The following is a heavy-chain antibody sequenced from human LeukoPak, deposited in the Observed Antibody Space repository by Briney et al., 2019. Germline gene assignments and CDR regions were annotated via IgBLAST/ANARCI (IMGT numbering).Heavy chain of an antibody. D-gene: IGHD3-9*01. CDR3: ARGRSRYDILTGHLYFY. Sequence: ASVKVSCKASGGTFSSYAISWVRQAPGQGLEWMGRIIPILGIANYAQKFQGRVTITADKSTSTAYMELSSLRSEDTAVYYCARGRSRYDILTGHLYFYWGQGTLVTVSS. CDR1: GGTFSSYA. V-gene: IGHV1-69*04. CDR2: IIPILGIA. J-gene: IGHJ4*02.